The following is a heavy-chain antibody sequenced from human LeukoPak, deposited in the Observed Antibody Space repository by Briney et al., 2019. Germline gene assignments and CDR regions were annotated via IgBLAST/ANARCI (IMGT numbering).Heavy chain of an antibody. D-gene: IGHD3-22*01. J-gene: IGHJ4*02. CDR3: IYYDSSGYLY. CDR1: EFIFSSYS. V-gene: IGHV3-48*01. Sequence: GGSLRLSCAASEFIFSSYSMNWVRQTPGKGLEWVSYISSSSSTIYYADSVKGRFTISRDNAKNSLYLQMNSLRAEDTAVYYCIYYDSSGYLYWGQGTLVTVSS. CDR2: ISSSSSTI.